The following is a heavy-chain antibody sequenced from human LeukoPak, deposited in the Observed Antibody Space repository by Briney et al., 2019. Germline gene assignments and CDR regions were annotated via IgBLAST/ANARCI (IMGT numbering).Heavy chain of an antibody. CDR3: TTDLIGTYYDFPLDY. CDR2: IKSKTDGGTT. D-gene: IGHD3-3*01. CDR1: GFTFSNAW. Sequence: GGSLRLSCAASGFTFSNAWMSWVRQAPGKGLEWVGRIKSKTDGGTTDYAAPVKGRFTISRDDSKNTLYLQMNSLKTEDTAAYYCTTDLIGTYYDFPLDYWGQGTLVTVSS. J-gene: IGHJ4*02. V-gene: IGHV3-15*01.